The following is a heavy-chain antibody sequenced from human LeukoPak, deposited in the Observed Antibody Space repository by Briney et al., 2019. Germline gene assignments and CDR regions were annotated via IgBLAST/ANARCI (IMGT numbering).Heavy chain of an antibody. V-gene: IGHV3-20*04. J-gene: IGHJ4*02. CDR2: INWNGGST. D-gene: IGHD3-9*01. Sequence: GGSLRLSCAASGFTFSSYWMSWVRQAPGKGLEWVSGINWNGGSTGYADSVKGRFTISRDNAKNSLYLQMNSLRAEDTALYYCARGWAYYDILTGYYPFDYWGQGTLVTVSS. CDR1: GFTFSSYW. CDR3: ARGWAYYDILTGYYPFDY.